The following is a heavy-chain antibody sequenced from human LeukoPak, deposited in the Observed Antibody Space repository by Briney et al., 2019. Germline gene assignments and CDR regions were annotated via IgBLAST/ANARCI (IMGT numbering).Heavy chain of an antibody. V-gene: IGHV6-1*01. CDR2: TYYRSKWFN. Sequence: SQTFSLTCVIAGDSVSSNSATWNWIRQSPSRGLEWLGRTYYRSKWFNHYAVSVKSRIMINSDTSKNQFSLQLNSVTPEDTAVYYCAREIEYSSSSVGFDPWGQGTLVTVSS. D-gene: IGHD6-6*01. J-gene: IGHJ5*02. CDR3: AREIEYSSSSVGFDP. CDR1: GDSVSSNSAT.